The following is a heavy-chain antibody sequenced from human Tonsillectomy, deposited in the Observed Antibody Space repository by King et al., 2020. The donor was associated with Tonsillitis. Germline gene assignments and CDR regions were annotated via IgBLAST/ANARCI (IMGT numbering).Heavy chain of an antibody. J-gene: IGHJ4*01. Sequence: VQLVESGGTVVQPGGSLRLTCAASGLTLSNHAMSWVRQAPGKGLEWISIISGTGGHSRYADSVKDRFTISRDNSKNTLSLEMNALRGEDTAVYYCAKGLYSDNSGYYVRYYFDSWGQGTLVTVSS. D-gene: IGHD3-22*01. CDR1: GLTLSNHA. V-gene: IGHV3-23*04. CDR2: ISGTGGHS. CDR3: AKGLYSDNSGYYVRYYFDS.